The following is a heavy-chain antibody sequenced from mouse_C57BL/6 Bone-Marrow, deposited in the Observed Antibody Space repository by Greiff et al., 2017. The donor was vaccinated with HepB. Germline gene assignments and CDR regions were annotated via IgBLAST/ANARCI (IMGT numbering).Heavy chain of an antibody. J-gene: IGHJ3*01. V-gene: IGHV1-53*01. D-gene: IGHD1-1*01. CDR3: TRPGVHYATRAWFAY. Sequence: QVQLQQPGTELVKPGASVKLSCKASGYTFTSYWMHWVKQRPAQGLEWIGNINPSNGGTNYNEKFKSKATLTVDKSSSTAYMQLSSLTSEDSAVYYCTRPGVHYATRAWFAYWGQGTLVTVSA. CDR2: INPSNGGT. CDR1: GYTFTSYW.